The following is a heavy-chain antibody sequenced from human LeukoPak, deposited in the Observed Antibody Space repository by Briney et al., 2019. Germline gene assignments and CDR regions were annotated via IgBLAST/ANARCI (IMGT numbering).Heavy chain of an antibody. J-gene: IGHJ3*02. CDR3: VKGSIVVVVAAPRGDAFDI. CDR2: ISSNGGST. Sequence: GGSLRLSCSASGFTFSSYAMHWVRQAPGKGLEYVSAISSNGGSTYYADSVKGRFTISRYNSKNTLYLQMSSLRAEDTAVYYCVKGSIVVVVAAPRGDAFDIWGQGAMVTVSS. D-gene: IGHD2-15*01. V-gene: IGHV3-64D*06. CDR1: GFTFSSYA.